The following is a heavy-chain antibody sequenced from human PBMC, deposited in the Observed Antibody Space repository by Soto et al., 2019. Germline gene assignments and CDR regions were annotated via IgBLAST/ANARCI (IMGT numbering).Heavy chain of an antibody. CDR3: AKDKNYDYIWGSYPPSYYYYYMDV. CDR1: GFTFDDYA. J-gene: IGHJ6*03. CDR2: ISWNSGSI. D-gene: IGHD3-16*02. Sequence: GGSLRLSCAASGFTFDDYAMHWVRQAPGKGLEWVSGISWNSGSIGYADSVKGRFTISRDNAKNSLYLQMNSLRAEDTALYYCAKDKNYDYIWGSYPPSYYYYYMDVWGKGTTVTVSS. V-gene: IGHV3-9*01.